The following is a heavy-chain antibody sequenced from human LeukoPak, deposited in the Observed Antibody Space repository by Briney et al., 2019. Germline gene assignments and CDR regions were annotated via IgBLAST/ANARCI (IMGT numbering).Heavy chain of an antibody. V-gene: IGHV4-59*08. Sequence: SETLSLTCTVSGGSISNSFWSWIRQSPGKGLEWIAYIYYTGNTKYNPSLKSRVTISVDTSKNQFSLRLTSVTADDTAVYYCARQRYDVRSGYYSGGFYYMDVWGEGTTVTVSS. CDR2: IYYTGNT. CDR3: ARQRYDVRSGYYSGGFYYMDV. J-gene: IGHJ6*03. CDR1: GGSISNSF. D-gene: IGHD3-3*01.